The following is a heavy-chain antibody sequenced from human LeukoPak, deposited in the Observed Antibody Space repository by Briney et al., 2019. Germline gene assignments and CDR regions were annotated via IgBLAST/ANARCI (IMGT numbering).Heavy chain of an antibody. J-gene: IGHJ4*02. CDR2: VNHSGST. V-gene: IGHV4-34*01. Sequence: ESLKISCVTSGFTFSNYWMSWVRQPPGKGLEWIGEVNHSGSTNYNPSLKSRVTISVDTSKNQFSLKLSSVTAADTAVYYCARGRIGYYYGSGSYWYYFDYWGQGTLVTVSS. CDR3: ARGRIGYYYGSGSYWYYFDY. D-gene: IGHD3-10*01. CDR1: GFTFSNYW.